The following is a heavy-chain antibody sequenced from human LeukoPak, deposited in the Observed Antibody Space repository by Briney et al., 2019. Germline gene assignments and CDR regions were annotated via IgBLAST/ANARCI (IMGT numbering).Heavy chain of an antibody. CDR3: TRGLKYYYHTFRYFDI. D-gene: IGHD3-10*01. J-gene: IGHJ3*02. Sequence: SVKVSCKASRGTFSSYALTWLRQAPGQGRDGMGRIIPIFGTTNYEQRLQGRVTITADTTTSPAYMHLSKLRSEDTAVHYCTRGLKYYYHTFRYFDIGGQGTMLIVSS. CDR2: IIPIFGTT. CDR1: RGTFSSYA. V-gene: IGHV1-69*06.